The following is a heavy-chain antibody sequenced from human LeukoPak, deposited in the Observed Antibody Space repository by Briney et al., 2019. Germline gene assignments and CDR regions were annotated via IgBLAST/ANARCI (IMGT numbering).Heavy chain of an antibody. J-gene: IGHJ3*02. CDR2: IYYSGTT. CDR1: GDSISSGGYY. Sequence: SETLSLTCNVSGDSISSGGYYWSWIRQHPEKGLEWIGYIYYSGTTYYNPSLKSRVTISLDTSKNQLSLKLTSVTAADAAPYYCARSFLTYCSRSSCYTTAGLGHDAFDIWGQGTMVTVSS. CDR3: ARSFLTYCSRSSCYTTAGLGHDAFDI. V-gene: IGHV4-31*03. D-gene: IGHD2-2*01.